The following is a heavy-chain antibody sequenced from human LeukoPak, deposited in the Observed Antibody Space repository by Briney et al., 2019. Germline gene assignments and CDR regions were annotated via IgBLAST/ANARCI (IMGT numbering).Heavy chain of an antibody. Sequence: GASVTVSCTASGYTFTVYYIHWVRQAPGQGLGWMGWFNPNSGGTDYAQRFQGRVPMTRATSISTAYMELSRLRSADTAVYYCARPPDSSGPGRYWGQGTLVTVSS. CDR3: ARPPDSSGPGRY. CDR1: GYTFTVYY. CDR2: FNPNSGGT. J-gene: IGHJ4*02. V-gene: IGHV1-2*02. D-gene: IGHD3-22*01.